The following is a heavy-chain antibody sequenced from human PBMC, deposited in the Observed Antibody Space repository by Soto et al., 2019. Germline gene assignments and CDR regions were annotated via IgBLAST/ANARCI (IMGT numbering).Heavy chain of an antibody. Sequence: GGSLRLSCAASGFTFSSYDMHWVRQATGKGLEWVSAIGTAGDTYYPGSVKGRFTISRENAKNSLYLQMNSLRAGDTAVYYCARVLQVAARGYYYYYGMDVWGQGTTVTVSS. CDR1: GFTFSSYD. CDR2: IGTAGDT. D-gene: IGHD6-6*01. J-gene: IGHJ6*02. CDR3: ARVLQVAARGYYYYYGMDV. V-gene: IGHV3-13*01.